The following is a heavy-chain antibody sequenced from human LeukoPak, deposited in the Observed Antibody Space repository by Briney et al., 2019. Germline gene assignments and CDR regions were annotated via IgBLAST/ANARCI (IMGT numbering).Heavy chain of an antibody. CDR3: ARAPMGTAAFY. V-gene: IGHV1-8*01. Sequence: ASVKVSRKASGYTFTNFDINWVRQAPGQGLEWMGWMNPVTGDAGSTQKFQGRVTLTRDTSISTAYMELSSLTSDDTAFYYCARAPMGTAAFYWGQGTLVTVSS. D-gene: IGHD2-2*01. CDR1: GYTFTNFD. CDR2: MNPVTGDA. J-gene: IGHJ4*02.